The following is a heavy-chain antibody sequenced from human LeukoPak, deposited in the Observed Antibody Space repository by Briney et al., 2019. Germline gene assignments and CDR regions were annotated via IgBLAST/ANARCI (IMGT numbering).Heavy chain of an antibody. Sequence: GGSLRLSCAASGFTFRNYAMSWVRQAPGKGLEWVGFIRNKAYGVTTEYAASVKGRFTISRDDSKSIAYLQMNSLKTEDTAVYYCTRDTGYYDSSGSYYTQPNDYWGQGTLVTVSS. V-gene: IGHV3-49*04. J-gene: IGHJ4*02. CDR1: GFTFRNYA. D-gene: IGHD3-22*01. CDR3: TRDTGYYDSSGSYYTQPNDY. CDR2: IRNKAYGVTT.